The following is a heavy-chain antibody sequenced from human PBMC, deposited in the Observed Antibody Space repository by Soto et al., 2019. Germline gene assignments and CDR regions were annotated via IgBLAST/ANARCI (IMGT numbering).Heavy chain of an antibody. CDR1: GGSISSGDHS. CDR3: ARDRAAGGKSVYFDY. CDR2: IYYTGST. D-gene: IGHD2-15*01. V-gene: IGHV4-30-4*01. J-gene: IGHJ4*02. Sequence: LSLTCGVSGGSISSGDHSWSWIRQPPGKGLEWIGDIYYTGSTYYNPSLKSRLSLSVDTSKNQFSLRLSSVTAADTAVYYCARDRAAGGKSVYFDYWGQGILVTVSS.